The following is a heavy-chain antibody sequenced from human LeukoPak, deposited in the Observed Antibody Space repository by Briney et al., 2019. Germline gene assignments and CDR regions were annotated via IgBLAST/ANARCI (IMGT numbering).Heavy chain of an antibody. CDR3: AKDHGAAAGPIDY. CDR2: ISYDGSNK. J-gene: IGHJ4*02. CDR1: GFTFSSYG. D-gene: IGHD6-13*01. Sequence: GGSLRLSCAASGFTFSSYGMHWVRQAPGKGLEWAAVISYDGSNKYYADSVKGRFTISRDNSKNTLYLQMNSLRAEDTAVYYCAKDHGAAAGPIDYWGQGTLVTVSS. V-gene: IGHV3-30*18.